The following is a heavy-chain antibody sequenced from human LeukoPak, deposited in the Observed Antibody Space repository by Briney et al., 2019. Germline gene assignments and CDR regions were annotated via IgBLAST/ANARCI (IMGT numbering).Heavy chain of an antibody. D-gene: IGHD1-26*01. CDR3: VLSGSLNLDY. CDR1: GGTFSSYA. CDR2: IIPIFGTA. V-gene: IGHV1-69*01. J-gene: IGHJ4*02. Sequence: SVKVSCKASGGTFSSYAISWVRQAPGQGLEWMGGIIPIFGTANYAQKFQGRVTITADESTSTAYMELSSLRSEDTAVHYCVLSGSLNLDYWGQGTLVTVSS.